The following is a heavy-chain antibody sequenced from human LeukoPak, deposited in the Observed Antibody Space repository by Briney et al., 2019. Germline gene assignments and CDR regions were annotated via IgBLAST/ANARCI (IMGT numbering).Heavy chain of an antibody. V-gene: IGHV4-34*01. CDR2: INHSGST. CDR1: GGSFSDYY. Sequence: SETLSLTCAVYGGSFSDYYWSWIPQPPGVGRVGIREINHSGSTNYNPSLKSRVTISVGTSKSPCSLKLSTVTAADTAVYYCARESGVWGSYRSTGLANWGQGTLVTVSS. J-gene: IGHJ4*02. CDR3: ARESGVWGSYRSTGLAN. D-gene: IGHD3-16*02.